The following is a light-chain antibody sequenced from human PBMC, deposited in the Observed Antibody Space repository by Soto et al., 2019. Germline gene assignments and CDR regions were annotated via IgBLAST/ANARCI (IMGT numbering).Light chain of an antibody. CDR3: QQAISFPLT. J-gene: IGKJ5*01. V-gene: IGKV1D-12*01. Sequence: DIQMTQSPSSVSASIGDRVTITCRASQGISNFLGWYQQKPGKAPALLISGTSSLQSGVPSRFSGSGSETDFTLTISSQQPEDFATYYCQQAISFPLTFGQGTRLEIK. CDR1: QGISNF. CDR2: GTS.